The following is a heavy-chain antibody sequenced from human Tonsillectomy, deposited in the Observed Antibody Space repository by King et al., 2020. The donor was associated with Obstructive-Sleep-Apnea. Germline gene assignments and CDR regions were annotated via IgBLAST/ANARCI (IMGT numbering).Heavy chain of an antibody. CDR2: IYTSGST. CDR3: ARGYCSGGSCVSYNWFDP. J-gene: IGHJ5*02. Sequence: MQLQESGPGLVKPSETLSLTCTVSGGSISSYYWSWIRQPAGKGLEWIGRIYTSGSTNYNPSLKSRVTMSVDTSKNQFSLKLSSVTAAATAVYYCARGYCSGGSCVSYNWFDPWGQGTLVTVSS. CDR1: GGSISSYY. D-gene: IGHD2-15*01. V-gene: IGHV4-4*07.